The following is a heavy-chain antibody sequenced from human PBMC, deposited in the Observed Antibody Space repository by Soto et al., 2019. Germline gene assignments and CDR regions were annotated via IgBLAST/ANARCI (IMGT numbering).Heavy chain of an antibody. D-gene: IGHD3-9*01. Sequence: SETLSLTCTVSGGSISSGGYYWSWIRQHPGKGLEWIAHIYYSGSTYYNPSLKSRVTISVDTSKNQFSLKLSSVTEADTAVYYCARSPHFDGYNDYWGQGTLVTVSS. CDR3: ARSPHFDGYNDY. V-gene: IGHV4-31*03. CDR1: GGSISSGGYY. CDR2: IYYSGST. J-gene: IGHJ4*02.